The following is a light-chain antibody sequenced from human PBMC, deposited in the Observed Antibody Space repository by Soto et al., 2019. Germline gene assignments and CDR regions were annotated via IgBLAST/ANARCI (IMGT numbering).Light chain of an antibody. CDR2: AAS. J-gene: IGKJ1*01. Sequence: DIQLTQSPSSLSASVGDRVTITCRASQTIVTYLNWYQQKPGNAPKLLIYAASNLQNGVPSRFSGSGSGTDFTLTISSLQPEDFATYYCQQSHSTPRTFGQGTKVDIK. CDR3: QQSHSTPRT. CDR1: QTIVTY. V-gene: IGKV1-39*01.